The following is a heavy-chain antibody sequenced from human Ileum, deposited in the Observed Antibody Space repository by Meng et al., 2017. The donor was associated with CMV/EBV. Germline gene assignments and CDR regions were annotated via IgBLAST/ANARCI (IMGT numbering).Heavy chain of an antibody. CDR2: IYYSGST. Sequence: SEPLSLTFTVPGGPISSSSYNWGWTRQPPGKGLEWIGSIYYSGSTSDNPSLKSRVSTAVDTSKHQLYLKPSSVTAADTAVSYCARDLWVVTIGDYYGMDVWGQGTTVTVSS. D-gene: IGHD5-12*01. CDR3: ARDLWVVTIGDYYGMDV. CDR1: GGPISSSSYN. J-gene: IGHJ6*02. V-gene: IGHV4-39*07.